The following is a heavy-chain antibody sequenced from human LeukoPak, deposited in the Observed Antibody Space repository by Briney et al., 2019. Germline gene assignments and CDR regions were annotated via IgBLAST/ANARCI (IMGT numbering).Heavy chain of an antibody. Sequence: GSLRLSCAASGFTLSSNYMSWVRQAPGKGLEWVSVIYSGGSTYYADSVKGRFTISRDNSKNTLYLQMNSLRAEDTAVYYCARDLKSITMVRGVPGGMDVWGQGTTVTVSS. CDR1: GFTLSSNY. J-gene: IGHJ6*02. D-gene: IGHD3-10*01. V-gene: IGHV3-66*01. CDR2: IYSGGST. CDR3: ARDLKSITMVRGVPGGMDV.